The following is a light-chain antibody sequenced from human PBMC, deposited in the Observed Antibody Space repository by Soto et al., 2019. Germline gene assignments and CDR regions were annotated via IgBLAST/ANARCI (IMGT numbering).Light chain of an antibody. Sequence: EIVLTQSPGTLSLSPGERATLSCRASQSVSSGYLAWYQHRPGQAPRLLIYGASSSATAIPDRFSGSGSGTDFTLTISRLEPEDFAVYYCQQYGNSPPLTFGGGTKVEIK. CDR3: QQYGNSPPLT. CDR1: QSVSSGY. CDR2: GAS. J-gene: IGKJ4*01. V-gene: IGKV3-20*01.